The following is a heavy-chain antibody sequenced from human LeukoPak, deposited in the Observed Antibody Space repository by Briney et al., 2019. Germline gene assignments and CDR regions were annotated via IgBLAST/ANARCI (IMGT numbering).Heavy chain of an antibody. Sequence: PGGSLRLSCAASGFTFSDRAMNWVRQAPGKGLEWVSTISGSGGTTYYADSVKGRFTISRDNSKNTLFLQMKSLRADDTGLYYCVKDWDYYSVQPRWGQGTLVTVSS. CDR1: GFTFSDRA. V-gene: IGHV3-23*01. CDR2: ISGSGGTT. CDR3: VKDWDYYSVQPR. J-gene: IGHJ4*02. D-gene: IGHD3-10*01.